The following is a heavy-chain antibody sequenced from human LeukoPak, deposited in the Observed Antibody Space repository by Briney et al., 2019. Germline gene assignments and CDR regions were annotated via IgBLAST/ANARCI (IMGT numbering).Heavy chain of an antibody. CDR1: GFTFSNYG. CDR3: AKTNGYYSD. Sequence: GGSLRLSCAASGFTFSNYGMNWVRQAPGKGLEWVSGISGSGGTTYYSDSVKGRFTISRDNSKNSLSLQVSSLRAEDTAVYYCAKTNGYYSDWGQGTLVTVSS. V-gene: IGHV3-23*01. D-gene: IGHD3-22*01. J-gene: IGHJ4*02. CDR2: ISGSGGTT.